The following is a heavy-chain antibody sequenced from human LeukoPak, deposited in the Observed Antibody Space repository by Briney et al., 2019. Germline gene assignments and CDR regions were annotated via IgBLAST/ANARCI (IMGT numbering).Heavy chain of an antibody. D-gene: IGHD1-14*01. J-gene: IGHJ4*02. V-gene: IGHV1-2*02. CDR3: AGGITGGDY. Sequence: ASVKVSCKASGYTFTGHYIHWVPQAPGQRLEWMGWIDPNGGVTNYAQKFQGRVAMTRDTSTSTAYMEMSRLRSDDTALYYCAGGITGGDYWGQGTLVTVCS. CDR2: IDPNGGVT. CDR1: GYTFTGHY.